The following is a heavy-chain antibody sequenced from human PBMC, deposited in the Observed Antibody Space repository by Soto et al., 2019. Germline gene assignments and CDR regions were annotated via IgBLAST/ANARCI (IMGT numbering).Heavy chain of an antibody. CDR3: ARASYYYDSSGYYYRYYFDY. Sequence: SETLSLTCTVSGGSSSSYYWSWIRQPPGKGLEWIGYIYYSGSTNYNPSLKSRVTISVDTSKNQFSLKLSSVTAADTAVYYCARASYYYDSSGYYYRYYFDYWGQGTLVTVSS. D-gene: IGHD3-22*01. CDR2: IYYSGST. CDR1: GGSSSSYY. J-gene: IGHJ4*02. V-gene: IGHV4-59*01.